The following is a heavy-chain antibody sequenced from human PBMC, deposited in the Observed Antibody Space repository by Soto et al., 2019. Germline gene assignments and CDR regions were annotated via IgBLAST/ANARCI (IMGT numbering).Heavy chain of an antibody. V-gene: IGHV3-33*01. J-gene: IGHJ6*02. CDR1: GFTFSSYG. CDR3: ARVRYYYYGMDV. CDR2: IWYDGSNK. Sequence: GGSLRLSCAASGFTFSSYGMHWVRQAPGKGLEWVAVIWYDGSNKYYADSVKGRFTISRDNSKNTLYLQMNSLRAEDTAAYYCARVRYYYYGMDVWGQGTTVTVSS.